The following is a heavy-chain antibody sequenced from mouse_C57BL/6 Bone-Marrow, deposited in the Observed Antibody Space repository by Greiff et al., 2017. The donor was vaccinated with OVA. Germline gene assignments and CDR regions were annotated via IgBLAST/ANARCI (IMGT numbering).Heavy chain of an antibody. V-gene: IGHV1-15*01. CDR2: IDPETGGT. D-gene: IGHD2-5*01. CDR3: TRGYSSYYAMDY. J-gene: IGHJ4*01. CDR1: GYTFTDYE. Sequence: VQLQQSGAELVRPGASVTLSCKASGYTFTDYEMHWVKQTPVHGLEWIGAIDPETGGTDYNQKFKGKAILTADKSSSTAYMELRSLTSEDSAVYYCTRGYSSYYAMDYWGQGTSVTVSS.